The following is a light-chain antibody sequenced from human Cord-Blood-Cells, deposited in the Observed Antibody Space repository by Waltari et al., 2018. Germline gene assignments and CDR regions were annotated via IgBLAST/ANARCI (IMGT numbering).Light chain of an antibody. CDR3: QQYNNCPWT. CDR2: GAS. V-gene: IGKV3-15*01. Sequence: EIVMTQSTATLSVSPGDRATLSCRASQSVSSNLAWYQQKPGQAPRLLIYGASTRATGIPARFSGSGSGTEFTLTISSLQSEDFAVYYGQQYNNCPWTFGQGTKVEIK. J-gene: IGKJ1*01. CDR1: QSVSSN.